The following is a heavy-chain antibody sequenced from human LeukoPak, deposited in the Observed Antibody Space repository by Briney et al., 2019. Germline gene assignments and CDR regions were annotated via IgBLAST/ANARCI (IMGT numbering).Heavy chain of an antibody. V-gene: IGHV3-11*01. CDR3: AKLDYYGNY. CDR2: ISSSGSTI. D-gene: IGHD3-10*01. J-gene: IGHJ4*02. CDR1: SDFY. Sequence: GGSLRLSCAAFSDFYMSWIRQAPGKGLAWVSYISSSGSTIYYADPVKGRFTISRDNSKNTLYLQMNSLRAEDTAVYYCAKLDYYGNYWGQGTLVTVSS.